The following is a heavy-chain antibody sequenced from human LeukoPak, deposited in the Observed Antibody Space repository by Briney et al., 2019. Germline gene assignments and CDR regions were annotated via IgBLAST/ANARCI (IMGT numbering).Heavy chain of an antibody. CDR1: GGTFSRFT. D-gene: IGHD2-15*01. CDR3: ARKVVREDTWFDP. J-gene: IGHJ5*02. Sequence: ASVKVSCKASGGTFSRFTISWVRQAPGQGLEWMGWISAYNGNTNYAQKLQGRVTMTTDTSTSTAYMELRSLRSDDTAVYYCARKVVREDTWFDPWGQGTLVTVSS. CDR2: ISAYNGNT. V-gene: IGHV1-18*01.